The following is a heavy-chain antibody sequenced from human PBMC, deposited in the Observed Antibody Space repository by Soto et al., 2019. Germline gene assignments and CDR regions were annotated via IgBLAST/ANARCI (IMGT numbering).Heavy chain of an antibody. Sequence: GGSLRLSCAASGFTFSDYYMSWIRQAPGKGLEWVSYISSSSSYTNYADSVKGRFTISRDNAKNSLYLQMNSLRAEDTAVYYCARAPQTISGSPDAFDIWGQGTMVTVS. V-gene: IGHV3-11*06. CDR1: GFTFSDYY. J-gene: IGHJ3*02. CDR2: ISSSSSYT. CDR3: ARAPQTISGSPDAFDI. D-gene: IGHD1-26*01.